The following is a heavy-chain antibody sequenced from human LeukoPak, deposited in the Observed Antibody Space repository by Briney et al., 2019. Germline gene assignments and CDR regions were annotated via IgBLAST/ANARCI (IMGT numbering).Heavy chain of an antibody. CDR1: GFTFSNYV. J-gene: IGHJ4*02. V-gene: IGHV3-23*01. D-gene: IGHD4-17*01. CDR2: ISGSGGST. Sequence: PGGSLRLSCAASGFTFSNYVMSWVRQALGKGLEWVSDISGSGGSTHYADSVKGRFTISRENSQNTLYLQMNSLRAEDTAVYYCAKDGYGVLDYWGQGTLVTVSS. CDR3: AKDGYGVLDY.